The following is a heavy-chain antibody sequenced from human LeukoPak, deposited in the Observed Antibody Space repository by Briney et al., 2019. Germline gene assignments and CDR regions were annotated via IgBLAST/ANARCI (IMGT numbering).Heavy chain of an antibody. D-gene: IGHD3-22*01. CDR2: IYYSGST. J-gene: IGHJ4*02. CDR1: GGSISSYY. CDR3: ASDSFYDSGGYFYY. V-gene: IGHV4-59*12. Sequence: SETLSLTCTVSGGSISSYYWSWIRQPPGKGLEWIGYIYYSGSTNYNPSLKSRVTISVDASKNQFSLKLTSVTAADTAVYYCASDSFYDSGGYFYYWGQGTPVTVSS.